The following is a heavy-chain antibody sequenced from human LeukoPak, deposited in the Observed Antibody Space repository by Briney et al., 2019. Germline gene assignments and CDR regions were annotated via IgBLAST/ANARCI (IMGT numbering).Heavy chain of an antibody. Sequence: GGALRPSCAAPGFTFSSFEKIWVRQAPGKGLGWVSYISSSGSTIYYADSVKGRFTISRDNAKNLLYLQMNSLRAEDTAVYYCARLRISGSYPDYWGQGTLVTVSS. J-gene: IGHJ4*02. V-gene: IGHV3-48*03. D-gene: IGHD1-26*01. CDR2: ISSSGSTI. CDR3: ARLRISGSYPDY. CDR1: GFTFSSFE.